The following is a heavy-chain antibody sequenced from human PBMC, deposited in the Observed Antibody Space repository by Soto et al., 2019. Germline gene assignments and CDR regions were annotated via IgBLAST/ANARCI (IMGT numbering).Heavy chain of an antibody. V-gene: IGHV4-34*01. J-gene: IGHJ4*02. CDR1: GGSFSDYI. D-gene: IGHD1-26*01. Sequence: PSETLSLTCDVYGGSFSDYIWTWIRQTPGKGLQWIGQINHSGSANYNPSLKSRVTISEHTSSSQFSLELSSVTAADTAVYYCARGLISGSHYSGGWYYFDSWGQGTQVTVSS. CDR2: INHSGSA. CDR3: ARGLISGSHYSGGWYYFDS.